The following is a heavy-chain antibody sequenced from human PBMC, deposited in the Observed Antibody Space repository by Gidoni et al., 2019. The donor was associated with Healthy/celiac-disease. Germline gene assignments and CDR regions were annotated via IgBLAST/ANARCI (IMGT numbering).Heavy chain of an antibody. J-gene: IGHJ4*02. Sequence: QVQLVESGGGVVQPGRSLRLSCAASGFTFSSYGMHWVRQAPGKGLEWVAVISYDGRNKYYADSVKGRFTISRDNSKNTLYLQMNSLRAEDTAVYYCAAPHDYSNFDYWGQGTLVTVSS. CDR2: ISYDGRNK. D-gene: IGHD4-4*01. CDR3: AAPHDYSNFDY. V-gene: IGHV3-30*03. CDR1: GFTFSSYG.